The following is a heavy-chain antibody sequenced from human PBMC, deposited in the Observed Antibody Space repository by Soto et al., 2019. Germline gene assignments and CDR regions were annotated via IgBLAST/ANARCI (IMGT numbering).Heavy chain of an antibody. J-gene: IGHJ5*02. CDR1: GFHFSSHW. CDR2: IKEDGSDK. D-gene: IGHD6-19*01. V-gene: IGHV3-7*01. CDR3: VGVSLAGS. Sequence: EVQLVDSGGGLVQPGGSLRLSCVASGFHFSSHWMSWVRQAPGKGLEWVANIKEDGSDKYYVDSVKGRFTTSRDNAKNSLYLQMNSLRAEDTAVYYCVGVSLAGSWGQGTLVTVSS.